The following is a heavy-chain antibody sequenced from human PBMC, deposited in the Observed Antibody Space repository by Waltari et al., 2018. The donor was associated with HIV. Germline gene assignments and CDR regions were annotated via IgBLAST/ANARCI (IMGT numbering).Heavy chain of an antibody. CDR3: ARTGSRNKTRYYYYYGMDV. CDR2: ISSSSSTI. J-gene: IGHJ6*02. CDR1: GFTFSSYR. D-gene: IGHD1-1*01. Sequence: EVQLVESGGGLVQPGGSLRLSCAASGFTFSSYRMNWVRQAPGKGLEWVSYISSSSSTIYYADSVKGRFTISRDNAKNSLYLQMNSLRDEDTAVYYCARTGSRNKTRYYYYYGMDVWGQGTTVTVSS. V-gene: IGHV3-48*02.